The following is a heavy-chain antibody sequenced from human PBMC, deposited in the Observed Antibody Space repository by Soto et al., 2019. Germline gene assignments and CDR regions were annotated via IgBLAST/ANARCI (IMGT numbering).Heavy chain of an antibody. CDR2: IYWNDDK. V-gene: IGHV2-5*01. D-gene: IGHD1-1*01. Sequence: QITLKESGPTLVKPTQTLTLTCTFSGFSLNTNGEGVAWIRQPPGKALEWLAVIYWNDDKRHSPSLKSRLTITKDTSKNQVVLTMTNMDPVDTATYYCAHRQRATTGRPRGMDVWGLGTTITVSS. CDR1: GFSLNTNGEG. J-gene: IGHJ6*02. CDR3: AHRQRATTGRPRGMDV.